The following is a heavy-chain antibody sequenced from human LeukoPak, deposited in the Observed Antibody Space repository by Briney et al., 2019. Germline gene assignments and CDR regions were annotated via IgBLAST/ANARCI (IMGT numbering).Heavy chain of an antibody. D-gene: IGHD1-26*01. J-gene: IGHJ4*02. CDR3: AGQVGYFDY. CDR1: GGSVSSGSYY. V-gene: IGHV4-61*02. CDR2: ISTSGNT. Sequence: SETLSPTCTVSGGSVSSGSYYWSWIRQPAGKELEWIGRISTSGNTNYNPSLKSRVTISRDMSKNQFSLRLSSVTAADTAVYYCAGQVGYFDYWGQGTLVTVPS.